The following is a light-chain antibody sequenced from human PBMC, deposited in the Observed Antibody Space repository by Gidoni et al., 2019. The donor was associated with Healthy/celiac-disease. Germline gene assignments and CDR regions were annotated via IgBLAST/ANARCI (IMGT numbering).Light chain of an antibody. CDR1: QSVSSN. J-gene: IGKJ1*01. CDR2: GAS. V-gene: IGKV3-15*01. CDR3: QQYNNWPRT. Sequence: IVMTQSPATLSVSPGGRATLSCRASQSVSSNLAWYQQKPGQAPRLLIYGASTRATGIPARFSGSGSGTEFTLTISSLQSEDFAVYYWQQYNNWPRTFGQGTKVEIK.